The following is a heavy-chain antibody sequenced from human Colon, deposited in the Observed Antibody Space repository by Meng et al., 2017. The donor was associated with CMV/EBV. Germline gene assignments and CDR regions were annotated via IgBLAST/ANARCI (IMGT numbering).Heavy chain of an antibody. CDR3: ARDIASSGSSDY. V-gene: IGHV4-39*07. J-gene: IGHJ4*02. D-gene: IGHD3-10*01. CDR2: IYFTGAT. Sequence: SETLSLTCTVSGGSIKSGDPYWGCIRQPPGEGLEWIGSIYFTGATFYNPSLKSRLTISVDTSKNQFSLKLSSVTAADTAVYYCARDIASSGSSDYWGQGKPVTVSS. CDR1: GGSIKSGDPY.